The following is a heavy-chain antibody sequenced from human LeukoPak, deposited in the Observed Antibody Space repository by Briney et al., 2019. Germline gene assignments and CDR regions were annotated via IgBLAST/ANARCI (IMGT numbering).Heavy chain of an antibody. Sequence: GASVKVSCKASGYTFTGYYMHWVRQAPGQGLEWMGCIKPNGCGKNYAQKFQGEVPIPRDTSISKAYMELSRLRSDDPAVYYCARDPSNWTSLTLDYWGQGTLVTVSS. D-gene: IGHD1-1*01. CDR2: IKPNGCGK. CDR1: GYTFTGYY. V-gene: IGHV1-2*02. CDR3: ARDPSNWTSLTLDY. J-gene: IGHJ4*02.